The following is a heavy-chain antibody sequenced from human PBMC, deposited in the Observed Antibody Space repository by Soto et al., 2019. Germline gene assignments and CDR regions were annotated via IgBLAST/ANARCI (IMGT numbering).Heavy chain of an antibody. CDR3: AWSIVVVTAADY. D-gene: IGHD2-21*02. CDR2: INVGNGNT. CDR1: GYTFTSYA. J-gene: IGHJ4*02. Sequence: GASVKVSCKASGYTFTSYAMHWVRQAPGQRLEWMGWINVGNGNTKYSQKFQGRVTITRDTSASTAYMELSSLRSEDTAVYYCAWSIVVVTAADYWGQGTLVTVSS. V-gene: IGHV1-3*01.